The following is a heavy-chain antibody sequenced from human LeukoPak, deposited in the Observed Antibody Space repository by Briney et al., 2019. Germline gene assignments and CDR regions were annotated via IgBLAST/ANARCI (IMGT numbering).Heavy chain of an antibody. J-gene: IGHJ5*02. V-gene: IGHV4-39*07. D-gene: IGHD3-10*01. CDR2: IYHSGST. CDR1: GGSISSGSYY. Sequence: SETLSLTCTVSGGSISSGSYYWSWIRQPAGKGLEWIGSIYHSGSTYYNPSLKSRVTISLDTSKNQFSLKLSSVTAADTAVYYCARVPHMDFGELSLLRFDPWGQGTLVAVSS. CDR3: ARVPHMDFGELSLLRFDP.